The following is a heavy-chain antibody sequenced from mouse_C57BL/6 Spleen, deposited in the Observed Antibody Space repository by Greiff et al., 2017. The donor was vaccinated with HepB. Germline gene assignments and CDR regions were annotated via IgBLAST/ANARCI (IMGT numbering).Heavy chain of an antibody. CDR1: GYTFTSYW. CDR3: AGTYDSPYGYDREAWFAY. Sequence: VQLQQSGAELVRPGSSVKLSCKASGYTFTSYWMHWVKQRPIQGLEWIGNIDPSDSETHYNQKFKDKATLTVDKSSSTAYMQLSSLTSEDSAVYYCAGTYDSPYGYDREAWFAYWGQGTLVTVSA. CDR2: IDPSDSET. V-gene: IGHV1-52*01. D-gene: IGHD2-2*01. J-gene: IGHJ3*01.